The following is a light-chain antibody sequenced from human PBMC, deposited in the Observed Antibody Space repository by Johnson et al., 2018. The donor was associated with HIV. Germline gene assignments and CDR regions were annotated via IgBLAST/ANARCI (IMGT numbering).Light chain of an antibody. V-gene: IGLV1-51*02. J-gene: IGLJ1*01. CDR1: SSNTGRNY. Sequence: VLTQPPSVSAAPGQKVTISCSGSSSNTGRNYVSWYQQLPGTAPKVLIYENNKRPSGIPDRFSGSKSGTSATLGITGLQTGDEADYYCGTWDSSLSAYVVGTGTKVTVL. CDR2: ENN. CDR3: GTWDSSLSAYV.